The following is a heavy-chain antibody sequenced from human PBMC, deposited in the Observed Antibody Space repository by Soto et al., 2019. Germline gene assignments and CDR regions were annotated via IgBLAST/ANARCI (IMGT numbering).Heavy chain of an antibody. D-gene: IGHD6-13*01. CDR2: IYYSGST. Sequence: PSETLSLTCTVSGGSISSSSYYWGWIRQPPGKGLEWIGSIYYSGSTYYNPSLKSRVTISVDASENQFSLKLSSVTAADTAVYYCARHIAAASQWPVDYTDVWGKGTTVT. CDR1: GGSISSSSYY. J-gene: IGHJ6*03. V-gene: IGHV4-39*01. CDR3: ARHIAAASQWPVDYTDV.